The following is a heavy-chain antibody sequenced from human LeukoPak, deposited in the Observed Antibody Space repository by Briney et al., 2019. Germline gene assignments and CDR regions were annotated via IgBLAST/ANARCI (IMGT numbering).Heavy chain of an antibody. V-gene: IGHV4-59*01. J-gene: IGHJ5*02. CDR3: ARVVGFYDSSAFDL. Sequence: MSSETLSLTCSVAGSSMSIYYWSWIRQPPGKGLEWIGYVSYSGSTNYNPSLKSRVTISVDTSKNQFSLKLSSVTAADTAVYYCARVVGFYDSSAFDLWGQGTLVTVSS. CDR2: VSYSGST. D-gene: IGHD3-22*01. CDR1: GSSMSIYY.